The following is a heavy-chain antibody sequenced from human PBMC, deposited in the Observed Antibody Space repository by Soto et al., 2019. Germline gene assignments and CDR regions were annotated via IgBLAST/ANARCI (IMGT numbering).Heavy chain of an antibody. V-gene: IGHV1-46*01. CDR2: INPSGGST. Sequence: QVQLVQSGAEVKKPGASVKVSCKASGYTFTSYYMHWVRQAPGQGLEWMGIINPSGGSTSYAQKFRGRVTMTRDTSTCTGYMELSSLRSEDTAVYYCARSDSSGGYDYWGQGTLVTVSS. CDR1: GYTFTSYY. CDR3: ARSDSSGGYDY. D-gene: IGHD3-22*01. J-gene: IGHJ4*02.